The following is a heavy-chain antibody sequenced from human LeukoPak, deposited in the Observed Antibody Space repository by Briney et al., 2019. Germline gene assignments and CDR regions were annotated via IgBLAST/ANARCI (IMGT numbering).Heavy chain of an antibody. CDR3: ARVWLRDYMDV. J-gene: IGHJ6*03. CDR1: GFNVSNNY. V-gene: IGHV3-53*01. D-gene: IGHD5-12*01. CDR2: IYRGGST. Sequence: GGGLIQPGGSLRLSCAASGFNVSNNYMSWVRQAPGKGLEWVSVIYRGGSTYYADSVKGRFTISRDNSKNTLYLQMNSLRAEDTAVYFCARVWLRDYMDVWGEGTTVSVSS.